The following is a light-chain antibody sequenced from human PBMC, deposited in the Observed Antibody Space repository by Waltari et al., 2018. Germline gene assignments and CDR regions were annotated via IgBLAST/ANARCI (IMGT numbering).Light chain of an antibody. J-gene: IGLJ2*01. V-gene: IGLV2-14*03. Sequence: QSALTQPASVSGSPGQSITISCTGTSSDVDTYKFVSWYHQHPGKVPKLIIYDATDRPSGVVSRFSGSKSGNTASLTISGLQAEDEGDYYCNSYTTSGTVVFGGGTKLTVL. CDR1: SSDVDTYKF. CDR3: NSYTTSGTVV. CDR2: DAT.